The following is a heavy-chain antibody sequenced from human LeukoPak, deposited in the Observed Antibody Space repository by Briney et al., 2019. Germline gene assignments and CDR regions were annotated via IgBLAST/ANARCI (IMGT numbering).Heavy chain of an antibody. V-gene: IGHV1-46*01. CDR3: ALESTFGVFNPFHY. CDR1: GYTFTGYY. D-gene: IGHD3-3*01. J-gene: IGHJ4*02. CDR2: INPSGV. Sequence: GASVKVSCKASGYTFTGYYMHWVRQAPGLGLEWMGIINPSGVTYAQKFQGRVSMTRDMSTSTLYMELSSLRSEDTAVYYCALESTFGVFNPFHYWGQGTLVTVSS.